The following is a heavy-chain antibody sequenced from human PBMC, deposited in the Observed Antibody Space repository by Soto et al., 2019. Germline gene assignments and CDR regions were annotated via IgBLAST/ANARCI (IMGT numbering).Heavy chain of an antibody. V-gene: IGHV1-69*12. CDR2: IIPIFGTA. CDR3: ARDRDYDFPFDP. Sequence: QVQLVQSGAEVKKPGSSVKVSCKASGGTFSSYAISWVRQAPGQGLEWMGGIIPIFGTANYAQKFQGRVXIXEXXSTSTAYMELSSLRSEDTAVYYCARDRDYDFPFDPWGQGTLVTVSS. D-gene: IGHD3-3*01. CDR1: GGTFSSYA. J-gene: IGHJ5*02.